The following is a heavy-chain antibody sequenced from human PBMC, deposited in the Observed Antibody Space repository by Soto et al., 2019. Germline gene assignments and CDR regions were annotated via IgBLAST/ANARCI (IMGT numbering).Heavy chain of an antibody. D-gene: IGHD3-10*01. CDR3: ARGRYGSGSYRLYYYYGMDV. J-gene: IGHJ6*02. CDR2: INHSGST. CDR1: GGSFSGYY. Sequence: QVQLQQWGAGLLKPSETLSLTCAVYGGSFSGYYWSWIRQPPGKGLEWIGEINHSGSTNYNPSLNSRVTISVDTSKNQFSLKLSSVTAADTAVYYCARGRYGSGSYRLYYYYGMDVWGQGTTVTVSS. V-gene: IGHV4-34*01.